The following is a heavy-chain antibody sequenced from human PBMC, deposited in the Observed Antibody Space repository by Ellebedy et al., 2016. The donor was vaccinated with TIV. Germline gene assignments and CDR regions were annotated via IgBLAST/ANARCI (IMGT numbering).Heavy chain of an antibody. D-gene: IGHD1-1*01. Sequence: GGSLRLXCAASGFTFSSYAMHWVRQAPGKGLEWVAVTSYDGSNKYYPDSVKGRFTISRDNSKNTLYLQMNSLRPEDTAVYYCARVDRTGTTRGYFDYWGQGTLVTVSS. CDR3: ARVDRTGTTRGYFDY. V-gene: IGHV3-30-3*01. CDR2: TSYDGSNK. J-gene: IGHJ4*02. CDR1: GFTFSSYA.